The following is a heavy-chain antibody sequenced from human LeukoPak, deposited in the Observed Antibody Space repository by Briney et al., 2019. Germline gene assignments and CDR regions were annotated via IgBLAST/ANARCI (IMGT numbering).Heavy chain of an antibody. CDR1: GGTFTTYP. CDR3: ARDHLIWSGYYKESGYFYYYMDV. D-gene: IGHD3-3*01. V-gene: IGHV1-69*06. J-gene: IGHJ6*03. CDR2: IIPIVGTT. Sequence: SVKVSCKTSGGTFTTYPISWVRQAPGQGLEWMGGIIPIVGTTNYTQKFRGRVTITADTSTSTAYMELSSLRSEDTAVYYCARDHLIWSGYYKESGYFYYYMDVWGKGTTVTVSS.